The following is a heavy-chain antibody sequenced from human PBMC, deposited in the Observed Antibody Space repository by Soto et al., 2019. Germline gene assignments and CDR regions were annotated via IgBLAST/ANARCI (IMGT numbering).Heavy chain of an antibody. CDR2: VYYVGTA. CDR3: ARGNPQLRGVFDF. D-gene: IGHD3-10*01. CDR1: GASLSSGGYS. J-gene: IGHJ4*02. V-gene: IGHV4-30-2*01. Sequence: PSETLSLTGSVSGASLSSGGYSWSWFRRPPGKALEWIAYVYYVGTASYKPSLKSRVTISVDSSKNKFSLTVKSVTAADTAAYLCARGNPQLRGVFDFFGRGTPVTFCS.